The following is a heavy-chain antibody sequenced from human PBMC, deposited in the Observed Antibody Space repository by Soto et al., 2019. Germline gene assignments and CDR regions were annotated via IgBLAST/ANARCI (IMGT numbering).Heavy chain of an antibody. D-gene: IGHD6-19*01. CDR1: GFTFSSYA. CDR3: AKDRSNAWYGVGF. J-gene: IGHJ4*02. CDR2: IGGSGGNT. V-gene: IGHV3-23*01. Sequence: EVRLLESGGGLVQPGGSLRLSCAASGFTFSSYAMSWVRQAPGKGLEWVSAIGGSGGNTYYPDSAKGRFTISRDNSKNTLYLQMNGLRAEDTAVYYCAKDRSNAWYGVGFWGQGTRVTVSS.